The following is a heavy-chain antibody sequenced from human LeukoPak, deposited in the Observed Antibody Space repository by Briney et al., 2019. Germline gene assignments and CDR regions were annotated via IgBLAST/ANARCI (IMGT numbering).Heavy chain of an antibody. CDR2: LYNTGNT. J-gene: IGHJ4*02. V-gene: IGHV3-53*01. CDR1: GFTVNSNY. D-gene: IGHD6-13*01. Sequence: AGGSLRLSCAASGFTVNSNYLSWVRQAPGKGLEWVSTLYNTGNTYYANSVKGRFSISRDNYKNTLFLQMNSLRAEDTAVYYCARLTADGRLYFVDWGPGTLVTVSS. CDR3: ARLTADGRLYFVD.